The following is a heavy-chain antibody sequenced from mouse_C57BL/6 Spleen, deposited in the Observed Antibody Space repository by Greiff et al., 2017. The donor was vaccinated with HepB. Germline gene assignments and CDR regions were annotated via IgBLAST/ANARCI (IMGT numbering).Heavy chain of an antibody. Sequence: QVQLQQSGPELVKPGASVKISCKASGYAFSSSWMNWVKQRPGKGLEWIGRIYPGDGDTNYNGKFKGKATLTVDKSSSTAYMQLSSLTSEDSAVYFCARRDYGGGSWGQGTLVTVSA. CDR3: ARRDYGGGS. V-gene: IGHV1-82*01. CDR1: GYAFSSSW. J-gene: IGHJ3*01. CDR2: IYPGDGDT. D-gene: IGHD1-1*01.